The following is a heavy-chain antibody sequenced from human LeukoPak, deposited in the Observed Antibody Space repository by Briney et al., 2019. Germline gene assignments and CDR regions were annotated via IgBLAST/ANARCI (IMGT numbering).Heavy chain of an antibody. CDR2: IKQDVSEK. V-gene: IGHV3-7*01. D-gene: IGHD1-1*01. Sequence: GGSLRLSCAASGLTFSSNRMSWFRQSPGKGREGVDNIKQDVSEKYYVDSVKRRFTISRDNAKNSLYLQMNSLRAEDTAVYYCARGQLTGLDYWGQGTLVTVSS. J-gene: IGHJ4*02. CDR3: ARGQLTGLDY. CDR1: GLTFSSNR.